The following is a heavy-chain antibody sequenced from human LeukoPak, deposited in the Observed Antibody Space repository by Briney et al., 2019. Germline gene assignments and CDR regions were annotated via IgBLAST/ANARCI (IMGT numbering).Heavy chain of an antibody. D-gene: IGHD5-24*01. CDR2: ISRSGSSI. CDR1: GFTFSSYE. J-gene: IGHJ4*02. CDR3: ARRGRLQLDY. V-gene: IGHV3-48*03. Sequence: GGSLRLSCAASGFTFSSYEMNWVRQAPGKGLEWVSYISRSGSSIYYADSVKGRFTISRDNAKNSLYLQMNSLRAEDTAVYYCARRGRLQLDYWGQGTLVTVSS.